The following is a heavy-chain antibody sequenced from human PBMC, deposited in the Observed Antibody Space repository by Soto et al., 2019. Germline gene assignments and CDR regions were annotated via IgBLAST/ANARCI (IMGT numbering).Heavy chain of an antibody. CDR1: GDSIISTNW. CDR2: IHHGGNI. Sequence: PSETLSLTCAVSGDSIISTNWWHWVRQSPDKGLEWIGEIHHGGNINYNPSLKSRVAISMDKSKNQFSLKLNSVTAAATAVYYCARVLKHCRRTNCYPDIWGQAILVTV. D-gene: IGHD2-2*01. CDR3: ARVLKHCRRTNCYPDI. V-gene: IGHV4-4*02. J-gene: IGHJ4*02.